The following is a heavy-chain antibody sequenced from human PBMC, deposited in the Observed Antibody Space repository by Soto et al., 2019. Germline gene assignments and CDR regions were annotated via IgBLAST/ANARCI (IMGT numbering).Heavy chain of an antibody. CDR2: ISGSGGST. V-gene: IGHV3-23*01. J-gene: IGHJ6*02. CDR1: GFTFSSYA. CDR3: AKDGPVSHLDYYYYGMDV. D-gene: IGHD2-8*01. Sequence: EVQLLESGGGLVKPGGSLRLSCAASGFTFSSYAMSWVRQAPGKGLEWVSAISGSGGSTYYADSVKGRFTISRDNSKNTLYLQMNSLRAEDTAVYYCAKDGPVSHLDYYYYGMDVWGQGTTVTVSS.